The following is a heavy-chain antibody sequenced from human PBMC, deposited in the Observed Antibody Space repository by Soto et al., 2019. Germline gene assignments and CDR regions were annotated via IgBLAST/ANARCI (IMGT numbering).Heavy chain of an antibody. CDR2: IIPIFGTA. J-gene: IGHJ6*02. D-gene: IGHD3-22*01. CDR3: ARGYYYDSCGYAVGTDYYYYGMDV. Sequence: ASVKVSCKASGGTFSSYAISWVRQAPGQGLEWMGGIIPIFGTANYAQKFQGRVTITADESTSTAYMELSSLRSEDTAVYYCARGYYYDSCGYAVGTDYYYYGMDVWGQGTTVTVSS. V-gene: IGHV1-69*13. CDR1: GGTFSSYA.